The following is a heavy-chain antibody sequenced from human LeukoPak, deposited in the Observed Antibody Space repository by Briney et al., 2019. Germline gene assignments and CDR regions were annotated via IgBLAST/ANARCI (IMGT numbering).Heavy chain of an antibody. Sequence: GASVKVSCKASGYTFTGYYMHWVRQAPGQGREWMGWINPNSGGTNYAQKFQGRVTMTRDTSISTAYMELSRLRSDDTAVYYCARALGNWDYFDYWGQGTLVTVSS. CDR3: ARALGNWDYFDY. CDR1: GYTFTGYY. J-gene: IGHJ4*02. V-gene: IGHV1-2*02. D-gene: IGHD1-1*01. CDR2: INPNSGGT.